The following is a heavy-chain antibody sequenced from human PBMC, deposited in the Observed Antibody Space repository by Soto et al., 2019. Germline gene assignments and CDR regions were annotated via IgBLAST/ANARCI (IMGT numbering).Heavy chain of an antibody. CDR1: GGSISSGDYY. D-gene: IGHD2-15*01. Sequence: QVQLQESGPGLVKPSQTLSLTCTVSGGSISSGDYYWSWIRQPPGKGLEWIGYIYYSGSTYYNPSLKSRVTISVDAAKSQFSLNLSSVTAADTAVCYSAVYGGSSVYFDYWGQGTLVTVSS. J-gene: IGHJ4*02. V-gene: IGHV4-30-4*01. CDR3: AVYGGSSVYFDY. CDR2: IYYSGST.